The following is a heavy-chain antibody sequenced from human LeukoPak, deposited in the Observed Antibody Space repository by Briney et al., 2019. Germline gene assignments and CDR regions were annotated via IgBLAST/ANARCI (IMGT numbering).Heavy chain of an antibody. Sequence: QTSETLSLTCTVSGGSISSYYWSWLRQPPGKGLEWIGYIYYSGSTNYNPSLKSRVTISVDTSKNQFSLKLSSVTAADTAVYYCARHYGSGSSHFDYWGQGTLVTVSS. CDR3: ARHYGSGSSHFDY. V-gene: IGHV4-59*08. J-gene: IGHJ4*02. CDR2: IYYSGST. CDR1: GGSISSYY. D-gene: IGHD3-10*01.